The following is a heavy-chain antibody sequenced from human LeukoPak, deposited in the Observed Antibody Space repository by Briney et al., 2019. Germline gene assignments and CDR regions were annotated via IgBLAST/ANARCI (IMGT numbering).Heavy chain of an antibody. CDR2: IIPILGIA. J-gene: IGHJ3*02. V-gene: IGHV1-69*04. D-gene: IGHD4-17*01. CDR1: GGTFSRYA. CDR3: ASKRRATTVVTPGGAFDI. Sequence: ASVNVSCKASGGTFSRYAISWVRQAPGQGLEWMGRIIPILGIASYAKKFQGRVTITADKSTSTAYMELSSLRSEDTAVYYCASKRRATTVVTPGGAFDIWGQGTMVTVSS.